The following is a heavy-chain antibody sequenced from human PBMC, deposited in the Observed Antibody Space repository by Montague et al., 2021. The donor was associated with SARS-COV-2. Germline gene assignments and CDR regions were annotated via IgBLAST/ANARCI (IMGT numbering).Heavy chain of an antibody. D-gene: IGHD5-24*01. V-gene: IGHV4-59*13. Sequence: SETLSLTCTVSGGSISSYYWSWIRQPPGKGLGWIGYIYYSGSTNYNPSLKSPVTISVDTSKNQFSLKLSSVTAADTAVYYCARGDVEMATIKSGGPFYHFDYWGQGTLVTVSS. J-gene: IGHJ4*02. CDR1: GGSISSYY. CDR2: IYYSGST. CDR3: ARGDVEMATIKSGGPFYHFDY.